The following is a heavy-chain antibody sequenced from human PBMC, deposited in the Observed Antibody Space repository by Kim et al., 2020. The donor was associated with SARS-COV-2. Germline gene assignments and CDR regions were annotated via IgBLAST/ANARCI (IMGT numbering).Heavy chain of an antibody. D-gene: IGHD3-22*01. Sequence: GRFTISRDNSKNPLYLQMNSLRAEDTAVYYCAKARYYDSSGYLHYYGMDVWGQGTTVTVSS. V-gene: IGHV3-30*02. J-gene: IGHJ6*02. CDR3: AKARYYDSSGYLHYYGMDV.